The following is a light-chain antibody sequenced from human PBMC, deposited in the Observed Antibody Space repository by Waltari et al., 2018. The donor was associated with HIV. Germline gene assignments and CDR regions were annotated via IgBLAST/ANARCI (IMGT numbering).Light chain of an antibody. CDR2: SAS. J-gene: IGKJ5*01. Sequence: IQMTQSPSSLSASGGDRVTIHGRASQTIDTELNWYKQRPGEAPYLLIYSASSLQSGVPSRVSGSGSGTDFTLIINSLQPEDFATYYCQQSFSTPITFGQGTRL. CDR1: QTIDTE. CDR3: QQSFSTPIT. V-gene: IGKV1-39*01.